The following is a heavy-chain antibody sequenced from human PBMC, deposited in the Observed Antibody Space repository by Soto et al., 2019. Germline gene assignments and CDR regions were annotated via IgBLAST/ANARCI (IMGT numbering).Heavy chain of an antibody. CDR3: ARDGGFGELKY. V-gene: IGHV1-69*13. CDR1: GYTFTSYY. Sequence: SVKVSCKASGYTFTSYYMHWVRQAPGEGLEWMGRIIPVFGTTNDAQRFEGRVTFTADESTNTAYMELRGLLSEDTAVYYCARDGGFGELKYWGPGTLVTVSS. CDR2: IIPVFGTT. J-gene: IGHJ4*02. D-gene: IGHD3-10*01.